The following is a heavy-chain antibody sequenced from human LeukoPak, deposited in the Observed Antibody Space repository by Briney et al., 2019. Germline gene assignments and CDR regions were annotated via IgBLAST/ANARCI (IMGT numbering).Heavy chain of an antibody. D-gene: IGHD2-15*01. V-gene: IGHV1-2*02. CDR2: INPNSGGT. CDR3: ARHGWWYQLQYWFDP. J-gene: IGHJ5*02. Sequence: GASVKVSCTPSLDAFTDYDMPSGRQAPGQGLEWMGWINPNSGGTNYAQKFQGRVTMTRDTSITTPYIELNTLRSDDTAVYYCARHGWWYQLQYWFDPWGQGTLVTVSS. CDR1: LDAFTDYD.